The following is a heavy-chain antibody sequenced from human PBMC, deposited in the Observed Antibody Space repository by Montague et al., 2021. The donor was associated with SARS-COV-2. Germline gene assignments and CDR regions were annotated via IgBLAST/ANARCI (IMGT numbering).Heavy chain of an antibody. CDR1: GGSISSGGYY. J-gene: IGHJ4*02. Sequence: SETLSLTCTVSGGSISSGGYYWSWIRQHPGKGLEWIGSIYYSGSTYYNPPLKSRVTISVDTSKNQFSLKLSSVTAADTAVYYCARHKRWRIAAAGRDFDYWGQGTLVTVSS. D-gene: IGHD6-13*01. CDR3: ARHKRWRIAAAGRDFDY. V-gene: IGHV4-39*01. CDR2: IYYSGST.